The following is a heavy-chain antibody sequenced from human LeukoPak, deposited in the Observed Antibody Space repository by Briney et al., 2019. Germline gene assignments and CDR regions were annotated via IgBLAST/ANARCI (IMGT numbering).Heavy chain of an antibody. CDR2: IRSSGSTI. V-gene: IGHV3-48*03. CDR3: ARVSSGKDAFDI. CDR1: GYTFSSYE. D-gene: IGHD3-10*01. Sequence: GGSLRLSCAASGYTFSSYEMNWVRQAPGKGLEWVSYIRSSGSTIYYADSVKGRFTISRDNAKNSLYLQMNSLRAEDTAVYYCARVSSGKDAFDIWGQGTMVTVSS. J-gene: IGHJ3*02.